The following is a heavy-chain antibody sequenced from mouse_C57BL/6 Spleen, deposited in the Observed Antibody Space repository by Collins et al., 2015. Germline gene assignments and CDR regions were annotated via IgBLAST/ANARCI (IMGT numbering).Heavy chain of an antibody. CDR1: GFNXKNTY. J-gene: IGHJ2*01. V-gene: IGHV14-3*01. Sequence: EVQLQQSVAELVRPGASVKLSCTASGFNXKNTYMHWVKLRPEQGLEWIGRIDPANGNTKYAPKFQGKATVTADTSSNTAYLQLSSLTSEDTAIYYCELVDYWGQGTTLTVSS. CDR2: IDPANGNT. CDR3: ELVDY.